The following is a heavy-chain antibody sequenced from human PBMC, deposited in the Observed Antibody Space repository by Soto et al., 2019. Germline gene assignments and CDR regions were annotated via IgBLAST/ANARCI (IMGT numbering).Heavy chain of an antibody. J-gene: IGHJ6*02. CDR1: GITFRRTA. V-gene: IGHV1-58*01. Sequence: ASVKVSCKASGITFRRTAVQWMRQARGQRLEWIGRIVVGTGSTTYAQIVQERIAITRARSTTTAYMALSGLRPEDTARFYCAEDGRRDDFWIMYTYDYYSMSGGGQLTTLTV. D-gene: IGHD3-3*01. CDR3: AEDGRRDDFWIMYTYDYYSMSG. CDR2: IVVGTGST.